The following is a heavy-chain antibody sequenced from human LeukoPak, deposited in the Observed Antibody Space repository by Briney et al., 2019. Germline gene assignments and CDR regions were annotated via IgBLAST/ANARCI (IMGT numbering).Heavy chain of an antibody. CDR3: ARDSSGYQ. Sequence: PGGSLRLSCAASGFTFSTYWMSWVRQAPGKGLEWVANIKEDGSEKYYGDSVKGRFTISRDNAKNSLYLQMNSLRAEDTAVYYWARDSSGYQWGQGTLVTVSS. V-gene: IGHV3-7*01. D-gene: IGHD3-22*01. CDR1: GFTFSTYW. J-gene: IGHJ4*02. CDR2: IKEDGSEK.